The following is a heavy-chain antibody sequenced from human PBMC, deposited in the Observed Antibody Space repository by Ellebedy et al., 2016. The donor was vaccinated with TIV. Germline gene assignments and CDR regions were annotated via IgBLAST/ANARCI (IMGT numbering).Heavy chain of an antibody. CDR3: TTDLAADV. Sequence: PGGSLRLSCAASGFTFSNAWMNRVRQAPGKGLEWVSRIKSKIDGGTIEYAAPVKGRFTISRDDSKNTLYLQMDSLKTEDTAVYYCTTDLAADVWGQGTTVTVSS. J-gene: IGHJ6*02. CDR1: GFTFSNAW. V-gene: IGHV3-15*07. CDR2: IKSKIDGGTI. D-gene: IGHD6-13*01.